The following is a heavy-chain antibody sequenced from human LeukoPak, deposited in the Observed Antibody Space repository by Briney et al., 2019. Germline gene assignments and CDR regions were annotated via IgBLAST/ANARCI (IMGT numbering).Heavy chain of an antibody. CDR1: GGSISSYY. Sequence: SETLSLTCTVSGGSISSYYWSWIRQPPGKGLEWIGYIYYSGSTNYNPSLKSRVTISVDTSKNQFSLKLSSVTAADTAVYYCARGHSPTHYDFWSGYYGYWGQGTLVTVSS. J-gene: IGHJ4*02. CDR3: ARGHSPTHYDFWSGYYGY. CDR2: IYYSGST. D-gene: IGHD3-3*01. V-gene: IGHV4-59*01.